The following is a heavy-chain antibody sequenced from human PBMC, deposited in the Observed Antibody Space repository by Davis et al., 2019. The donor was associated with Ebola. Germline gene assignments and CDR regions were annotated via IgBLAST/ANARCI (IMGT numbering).Heavy chain of an antibody. V-gene: IGHV3-23*01. CDR1: GFASSSYV. CDR3: AKDTSNIWFDI. D-gene: IGHD2/OR15-2a*01. Sequence: PGGSLRLSCAASGFASSSYVMSWVRQAPGKGLEWVSTLGTSADTYYTDSVKGRFTISRDNSKNTLYLQMNGLRVEDTAIYYCAKDTSNIWFDIWGQGTMVTVSS. J-gene: IGHJ3*02. CDR2: LGTSADT.